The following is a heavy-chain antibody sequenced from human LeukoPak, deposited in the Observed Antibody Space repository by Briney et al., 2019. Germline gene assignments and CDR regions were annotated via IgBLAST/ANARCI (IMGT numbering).Heavy chain of an antibody. D-gene: IGHD2-2*01. Sequence: GASVKVSCKASGYTFTGYYMHWVRQAPGQGLEWMGWINPNSGGTNYAQKFQGRVTMTRDTSISTAYMQLSRLRSDDTAVYYCARDSVVVVPAAIPEYFQHWGQGTLVPLFS. CDR3: ARDSVVVVPAAIPEYFQH. CDR1: GYTFTGYY. V-gene: IGHV1-2*02. J-gene: IGHJ1*01. CDR2: INPNSGGT.